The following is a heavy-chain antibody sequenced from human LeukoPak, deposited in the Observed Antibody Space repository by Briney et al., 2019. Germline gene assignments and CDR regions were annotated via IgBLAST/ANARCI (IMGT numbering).Heavy chain of an antibody. CDR3: AKLPARRYSSSWYLDY. J-gene: IGHJ4*02. Sequence: GGSLRLSCAASGFTFGTYAMSWVRQAPGKGLEWVSAISGSGGSTYYADSVKGRFTISRDNSKNTLYLQMNSLRAEDTAVYYCAKLPARRYSSSWYLDYWGQGTLVTVSS. V-gene: IGHV3-23*01. CDR1: GFTFGTYA. CDR2: ISGSGGST. D-gene: IGHD6-13*01.